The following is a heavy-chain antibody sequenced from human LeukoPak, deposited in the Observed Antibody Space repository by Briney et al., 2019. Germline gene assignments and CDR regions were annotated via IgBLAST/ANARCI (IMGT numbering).Heavy chain of an antibody. J-gene: IGHJ6*02. Sequence: SVKVSYKASGGTFSNYAIRWVRQAPGQGLEWMGRIIPNRGIANYAQKFQGRVTITADKSTSTAYMELSSLRSEDTAVYYCATSRDYYGMDVWGQGTTVTVSS. CDR3: ATSRDYYGMDV. CDR1: GGTFSNYA. CDR2: IIPNRGIA. V-gene: IGHV1-69*04. D-gene: IGHD6-6*01.